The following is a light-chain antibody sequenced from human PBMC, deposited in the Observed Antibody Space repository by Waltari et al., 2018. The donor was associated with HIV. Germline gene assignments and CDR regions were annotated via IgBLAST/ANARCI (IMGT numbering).Light chain of an antibody. V-gene: IGKV3-15*01. CDR1: QSVSDD. CDR2: GAS. CDR3: QQYMSWPRT. Sequence: ETVMTQSPDSLSVSPGETVILSCRASQSVSDDLAWYQQKPGRAPRLLIYGASTRNTGVPVKFRGTGSGTEFTLTISSLQSEDLGVYFWQQYMSWPRTFGQGTRVELK. J-gene: IGKJ1*01.